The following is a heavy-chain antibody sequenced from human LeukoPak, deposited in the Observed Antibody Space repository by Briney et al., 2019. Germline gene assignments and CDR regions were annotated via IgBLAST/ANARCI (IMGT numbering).Heavy chain of an antibody. CDR1: GFTFSNYF. CDR3: ARERQDTVIHSGAFEI. V-gene: IGHV3-30-3*01. CDR2: ITSDGSHT. Sequence: GGSLRLSCAASGFTFSNYFMHWVRQAPGKGLEWVADITSDGSHTFYVESVKGRFTISRDNSKNTLYLQMNSLGPEDTAVYFCARERQDTVIHSGAFEIWGQGTMVTVSS. J-gene: IGHJ3*02. D-gene: IGHD2-21*02.